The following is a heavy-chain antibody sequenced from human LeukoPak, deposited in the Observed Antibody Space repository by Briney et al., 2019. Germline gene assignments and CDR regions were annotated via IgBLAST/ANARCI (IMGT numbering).Heavy chain of an antibody. CDR1: GFTVSSNY. D-gene: IGHD1-1*01. V-gene: IGHV3-53*01. CDR3: ARNKRDSPTRTYYFDY. Sequence: GGSLRLSCAASGFTVSSNYMSWVRQAPGKGLEWVSVIYSGGSTYYADSVKGRFTISRDNSKNTLYLQMNSLRAEDTAVYYCARNKRDSPTRTYYFDYWGQGTLVTVSS. J-gene: IGHJ4*02. CDR2: IYSGGST.